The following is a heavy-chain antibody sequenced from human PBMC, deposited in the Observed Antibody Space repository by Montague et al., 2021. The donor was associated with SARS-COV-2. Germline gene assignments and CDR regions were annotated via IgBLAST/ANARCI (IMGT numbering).Heavy chain of an antibody. Sequence: SETRSLTCSVSGGSTSNYYWTWIRQSPGKGLQWIGYIFYTGSKKFNPSLKTRVSMSLDASKNHFSLRLSAVTAADTARYYCARAQNICFIANCVNYFDHWGLGALVTVSS. J-gene: IGHJ4*02. V-gene: IGHV4-59*01. CDR3: ARAQNICFIANCVNYFDH. CDR1: GGSTSNYY. D-gene: IGHD2-15*01. CDR2: IFYTGSK.